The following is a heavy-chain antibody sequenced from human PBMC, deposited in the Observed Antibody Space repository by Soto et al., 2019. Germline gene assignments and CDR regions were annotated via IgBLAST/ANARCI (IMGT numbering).Heavy chain of an antibody. V-gene: IGHV1-69*06. J-gene: IGHJ6*02. CDR1: GGTFSSYA. CDR2: IIPIFGTA. Sequence: ASVKVSCKASGGTFSSYAISWVRQAPGQGLEWMGGIIPIFGTANYAQKFQGRVTITADKSTSTAYMELSSLRSEDTTVYYCASGGCMLPLLDYYYGMDVWGQGTTVTV. D-gene: IGHD2-8*01. CDR3: ASGGCMLPLLDYYYGMDV.